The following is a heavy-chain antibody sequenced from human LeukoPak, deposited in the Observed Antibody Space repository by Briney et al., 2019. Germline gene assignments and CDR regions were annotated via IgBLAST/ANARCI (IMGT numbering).Heavy chain of an antibody. Sequence: GGSLRLSCAASGFTFSSYAMHWVRQTPDKGVEWVAVISYDGSNAYYADSVKGRFAISRDNSKNTLYLQMNSLRAEDTAVYYCARDVVATIRYYFDYWGQGALVTVSS. CDR1: GFTFSSYA. V-gene: IGHV3-30*09. D-gene: IGHD5-12*01. J-gene: IGHJ4*02. CDR2: ISYDGSNA. CDR3: ARDVVATIRYYFDY.